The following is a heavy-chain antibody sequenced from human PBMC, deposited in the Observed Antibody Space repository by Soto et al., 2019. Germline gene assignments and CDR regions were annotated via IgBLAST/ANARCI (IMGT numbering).Heavy chain of an antibody. D-gene: IGHD6-19*01. CDR2: ISAYNGNT. CDR3: ASLYYSSGSRLWFDP. V-gene: IGHV1-18*01. J-gene: IGHJ5*02. Sequence: ASVKVSCKASGYTFTSYAMHWVRQAPGQGLEWMGWISAYNGNTNYAQKLQGRVTITADESTSTAYMELSSLRSEDTAVYYCASLYYSSGSRLWFDPWGQGTLVTVSS. CDR1: GYTFTSYA.